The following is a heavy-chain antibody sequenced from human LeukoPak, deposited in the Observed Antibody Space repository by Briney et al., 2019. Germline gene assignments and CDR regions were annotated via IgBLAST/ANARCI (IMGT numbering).Heavy chain of an antibody. J-gene: IGHJ4*02. CDR3: ARVPTNSYGSGQ. V-gene: IGHV3-74*01. CDR1: GFGFSGYW. D-gene: IGHD5-18*01. Sequence: GRSLRLSWAASGFGFSGYWMHWVRQAPGKGMVWDAHINEDGTSASHADSVKGRCTISRDNAKNTLYLQMNSLTVEDTPVYYCARVPTNSYGSGQWGQGSLVTVSS. CDR2: INEDGTSA.